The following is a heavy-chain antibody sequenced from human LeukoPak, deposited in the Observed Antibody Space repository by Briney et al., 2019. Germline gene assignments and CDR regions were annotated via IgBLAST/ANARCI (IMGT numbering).Heavy chain of an antibody. D-gene: IGHD2-2*01. CDR1: GFTFSSYW. CDR3: AREGIVVVPAAITAGYSAFDI. Sequence: GGSLRLSCAASGFTFSSYWMHWVRQAPGRGLVWVSRINSDGSSTSYADSVKGRFTISRDNAKNTLYLQMNSLRAEDTAVYYCAREGIVVVPAAITAGYSAFDIWGQGTMVTVSS. CDR2: INSDGSST. J-gene: IGHJ3*02. V-gene: IGHV3-74*01.